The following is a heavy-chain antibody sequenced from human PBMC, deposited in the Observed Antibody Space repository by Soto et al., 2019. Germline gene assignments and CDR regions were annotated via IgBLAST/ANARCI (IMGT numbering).Heavy chain of an antibody. CDR2: IYYSGNN. J-gene: IGHJ6*02. Sequence: QVQLQESGPGLVKPSQTLSLTCSVSGGSISSGYYYWSWIRQPPGKGLEWIGNIYYSGNNYYNPSLKSRLIISIDTSNIKFSLKVGSVTAADAAVYYCASSSLYRLDVWGQGTTVTVSS. CDR3: ASSSLYRLDV. CDR1: GGSISSGYYY. V-gene: IGHV4-30-4*01.